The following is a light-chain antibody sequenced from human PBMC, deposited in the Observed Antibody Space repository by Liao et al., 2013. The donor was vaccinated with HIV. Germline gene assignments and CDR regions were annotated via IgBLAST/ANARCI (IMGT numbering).Light chain of an antibody. J-gene: IGLJ2*01. V-gene: IGLV3-1*01. CDR2: QDS. CDR1: KLGDKY. Sequence: SFDLTQPPSMSVSPGQTASITCSGDKLGDKYACWYQQKPGQSPVLVIYQDSKRPSGIPERFSGSNSGNTATLTISGTQAMDEAHYYCQAWDTTLDSVLFGGGTKLTVL. CDR3: QAWDTTLDSVL.